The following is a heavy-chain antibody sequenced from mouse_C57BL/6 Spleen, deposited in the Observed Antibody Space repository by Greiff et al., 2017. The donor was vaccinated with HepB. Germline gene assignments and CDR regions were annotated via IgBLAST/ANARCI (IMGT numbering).Heavy chain of an antibody. CDR2: IDPANGNT. V-gene: IGHV14-3*01. CDR3: ARGRYYGSSPYYAMDY. CDR1: GFNIKNTY. D-gene: IGHD1-1*01. J-gene: IGHJ4*01. Sequence: VQLQQSVAELVRPGASVKLSCTASGFNIKNTYMHWVKQRPEQGLEWIGRIDPANGNTKYAPKFQGKATITADTSSNTAYLQLSSLTSEDTAIYYCARGRYYGSSPYYAMDYWGQGTSVTVSS.